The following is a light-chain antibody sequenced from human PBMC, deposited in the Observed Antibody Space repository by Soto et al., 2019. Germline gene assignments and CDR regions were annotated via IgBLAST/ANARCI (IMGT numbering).Light chain of an antibody. J-gene: IGLJ1*01. CDR1: SSDVGGYQF. CDR3: SSYTVSSVTLYV. V-gene: IGLV2-14*01. Sequence: QSALTQPASVSGSPGQSVTISCTGTSSDVGGYQFVSWFQQHPGKAPKFLIYEVSNRPSGVSNRFSGSKSGNTASLTISGLQAEDEADYYCSSYTVSSVTLYVFGTGTKVTVL. CDR2: EVS.